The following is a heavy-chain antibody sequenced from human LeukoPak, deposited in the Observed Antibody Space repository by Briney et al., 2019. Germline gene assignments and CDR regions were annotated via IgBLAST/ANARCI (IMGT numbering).Heavy chain of an antibody. CDR1: GGSISSSSYY. CDR3: ARDIAAAGRAFDI. Sequence: SETLSLTCTVSGGSISSSSYYWGWIRQPPGKGLEWIGSIYYSGSTYYNPSLKSRVTISVDTSKNQFSLKLSSVTAADTAVYYCARDIAAAGRAFDIWDQGTMVTVSS. J-gene: IGHJ3*02. CDR2: IYYSGST. V-gene: IGHV4-39*07. D-gene: IGHD6-13*01.